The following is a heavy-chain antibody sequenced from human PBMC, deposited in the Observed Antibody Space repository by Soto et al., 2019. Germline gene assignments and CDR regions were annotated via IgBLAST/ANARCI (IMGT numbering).Heavy chain of an antibody. Sequence: GESLKISCKGSGYSFTSYWIGWVRQMPGKGLEWMGIIYPGDSDTRYSPSFQGQVTISADKSNSTAYLRWSSLTASDTDMYYCARVGFCGSVYDLFDPGGQGTLVTVSA. D-gene: IGHD6-13*01. CDR2: IYPGDSDT. CDR1: GYSFTSYW. V-gene: IGHV5-51*01. CDR3: ARVGFCGSVYDLFDP. J-gene: IGHJ5*02.